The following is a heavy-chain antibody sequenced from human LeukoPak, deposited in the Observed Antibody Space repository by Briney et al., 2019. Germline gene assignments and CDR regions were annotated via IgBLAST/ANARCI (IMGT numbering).Heavy chain of an antibody. D-gene: IGHD6-19*01. CDR1: LGTFNRYA. J-gene: IGHJ4*02. Sequence: SVKVSCKASLGTFNRYALSWVRQAPGQGLEWMGGIIPMFGIANYAQKFQGRVTITADESTSTAYMELSSLRSEDTAVYYCARDRAHTGGWRGFDYWGQGTLVTVSS. CDR3: ARDRAHTGGWRGFDY. CDR2: IIPMFGIA. V-gene: IGHV1-69*13.